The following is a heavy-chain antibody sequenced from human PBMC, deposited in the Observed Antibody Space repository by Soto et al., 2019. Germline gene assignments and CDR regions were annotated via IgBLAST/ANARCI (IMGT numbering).Heavy chain of an antibody. V-gene: IGHV3-7*01. CDR1: GFTFSTYW. CDR2: KKQDGSEK. J-gene: IGHJ6*02. Sequence: PGGSLRLSCAASGFTFSTYWMNWVRQAPGKGLEWVANKKQDGSEKYYVDSVKGRFAISRDNAKDSLFLQMNNLRAEDTAVYYCVRDWSTFWGMDVWGQGTTVTVSS. CDR3: VRDWSTFWGMDV.